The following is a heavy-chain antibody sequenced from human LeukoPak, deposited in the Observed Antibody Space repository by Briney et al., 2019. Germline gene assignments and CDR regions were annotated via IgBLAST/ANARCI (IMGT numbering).Heavy chain of an antibody. Sequence: SETLSLTCTVSGGSISSYYWSWIRQPPGKGLEWIGYIYYSGSTNYNPSLKSRVTISVDTSKNQFSLNLRSVTAADTAIYYCARDRVDSSGYYYYYGIDVWGQGTAVTVSS. CDR1: GGSISSYY. V-gene: IGHV4-59*12. CDR3: ARDRVDSSGYYYYYGIDV. D-gene: IGHD6-19*01. J-gene: IGHJ6*02. CDR2: IYYSGST.